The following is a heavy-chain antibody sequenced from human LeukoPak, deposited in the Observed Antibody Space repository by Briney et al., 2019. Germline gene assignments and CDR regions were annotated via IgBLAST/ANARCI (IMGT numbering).Heavy chain of an antibody. CDR3: AKDIGSGSYSSYYYGMDV. J-gene: IGHJ6*02. Sequence: GGSLRLSCAASGFTFDDYAMHWVRQAPGKGLEWVSGISWNSGSIGYADSVKGRFTISRDNAKNSLYLQMNSLRAEDTALYYCAKDIGSGSYSSYYYGMDVWGQGTTVTVSS. D-gene: IGHD1-26*01. CDR2: ISWNSGSI. V-gene: IGHV3-9*01. CDR1: GFTFDDYA.